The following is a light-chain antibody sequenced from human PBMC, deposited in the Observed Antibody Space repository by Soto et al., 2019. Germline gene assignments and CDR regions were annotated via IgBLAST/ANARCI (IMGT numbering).Light chain of an antibody. J-gene: IGKJ2*01. CDR3: MQGTHWPPYT. CDR2: KVS. CDR1: QSLAYSDGNTY. V-gene: IGKV2-30*01. Sequence: DVVMTQSPLSLPVTLGQPASISCRSSQSLAYSDGNTYLNWFQQRPGQSPRRLIYKVSNRDSGVPERFSGSMSSIDFTLKISRVEAEDVGVYYCMQGTHWPPYTFGQGTKLEIK.